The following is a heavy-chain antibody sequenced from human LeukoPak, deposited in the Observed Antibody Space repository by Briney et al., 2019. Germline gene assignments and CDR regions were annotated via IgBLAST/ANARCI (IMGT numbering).Heavy chain of an antibody. D-gene: IGHD6-19*01. CDR3: ATYSTGFDI. CDR1: GGSIRNYY. CDR2: IYTSEST. J-gene: IGHJ3*02. V-gene: IGHV4-4*07. Sequence: PSETLSLTCTVSGGSIRNYYWSWIRQPAGKGLEWIGHIYTSESTNYNPSLKSRVTMSVDTSKKQFSLKLSSVTAADTAVYYCATYSTGFDIWGQGTVVTVSS.